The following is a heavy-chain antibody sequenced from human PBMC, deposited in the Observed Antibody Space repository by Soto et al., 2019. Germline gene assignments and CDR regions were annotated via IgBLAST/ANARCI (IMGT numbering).Heavy chain of an antibody. D-gene: IGHD3-10*01. CDR2: INPILSMS. Sequence: QVQLVQSGAEVKKPGSSVRVSCKASGDTFSFYSINWVRQAPGLGLEWMGRINPILSMSNYAQRFQGRVTVTAEKSRSTGYMELSSLRSEDTAMYYCASSYGSGYGGFDYWCQGALVTVSS. CDR3: ASSYGSGYGGFDY. V-gene: IGHV1-69*02. J-gene: IGHJ4*02. CDR1: GDTFSFYS.